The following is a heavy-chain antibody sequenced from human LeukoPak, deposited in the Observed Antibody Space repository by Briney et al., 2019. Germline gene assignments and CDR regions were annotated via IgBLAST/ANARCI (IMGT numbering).Heavy chain of an antibody. CDR1: GFTFSSYA. D-gene: IGHD3-10*01. V-gene: IGHV3-30*04. J-gene: IGHJ6*02. CDR2: ISYDGSNK. Sequence: GGSLRLSCAASGFTFSSYAMLWVRQAPGKGLEWVAVISYDGSNKYYADSVKGRFTISRDNSKNTLYLQMNSLRAEDTAVYYCARDYYGSGSYGADGMDVWGQGTTVTVSS. CDR3: ARDYYGSGSYGADGMDV.